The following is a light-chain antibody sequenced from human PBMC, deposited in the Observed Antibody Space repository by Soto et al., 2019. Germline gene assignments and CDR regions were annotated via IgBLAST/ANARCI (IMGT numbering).Light chain of an antibody. Sequence: QSALTQPASVSGSRGQSIIISCVGRNTDVGQDKSVSWYQQHPGKAPKLMIYEVSNRPSGVSNRFSGSKSGNTASLTISGLQAEDEADYYCSSYTSSSTLVFGGGTKLTVL. CDR3: SSYTSSSTLV. CDR2: EVS. J-gene: IGLJ2*01. CDR1: NTDVGQDKS. V-gene: IGLV2-14*01.